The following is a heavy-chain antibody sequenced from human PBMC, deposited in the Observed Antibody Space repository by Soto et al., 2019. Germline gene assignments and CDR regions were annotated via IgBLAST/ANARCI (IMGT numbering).Heavy chain of an antibody. CDR2: ISGSGGST. V-gene: IGHV3-23*01. CDR3: ARVRSEWLLHGAFDI. J-gene: IGHJ3*02. CDR1: GFTFSSYA. D-gene: IGHD3-3*01. Sequence: EVQLLESGGGLVQPGGSLRLSCAASGFTFSSYAMSWVRQAPGKGLEWVSAISGSGGSTYYADSVKGRFTISRDNSKNTLYLQMSSLRAEDTAVYHCARVRSEWLLHGAFDIGGQGTMVTVSS.